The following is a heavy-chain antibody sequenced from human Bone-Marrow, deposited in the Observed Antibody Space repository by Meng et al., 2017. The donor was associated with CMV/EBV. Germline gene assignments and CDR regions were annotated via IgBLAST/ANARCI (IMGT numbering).Heavy chain of an antibody. D-gene: IGHD3-3*01. V-gene: IGHV1-8*03. CDR2: MNPNSGNT. J-gene: IGHJ6*01. CDR1: GYTFTSYD. CDR3: ARMGYYDFWSGFYGMDV. Sequence: SVKVSCKASGYTFTSYDINWVRQATGQGLEWMGWMNPNSGNTGYAQKFQGRVTITRNTSISTAYMELSSLRSEDTAVYYCARMGYYDFWSGFYGMDVWGQGTTVTVSS.